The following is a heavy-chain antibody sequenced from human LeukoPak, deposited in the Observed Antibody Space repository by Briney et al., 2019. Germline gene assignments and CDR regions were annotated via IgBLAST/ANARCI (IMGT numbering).Heavy chain of an antibody. J-gene: IGHJ6*02. CDR1: GFTFSSYA. D-gene: IGHD2-15*01. CDR3: AKSGRDIVVVVAATQHYYYGMDV. CDR2: ISGSGGST. Sequence: GGSLRLSCAASGFTFSSYAMSWVRQAPGKGLEWFSAISGSGGSTYYADSVKGRFTISRDNSKNTLYLQVNSLRAEDTAVYYCAKSGRDIVVVVAATQHYYYGMDVWGQGTTVTVSS. V-gene: IGHV3-23*01.